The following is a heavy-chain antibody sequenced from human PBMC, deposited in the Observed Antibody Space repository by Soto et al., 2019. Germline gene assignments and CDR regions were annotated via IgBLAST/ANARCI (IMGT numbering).Heavy chain of an antibody. J-gene: IGHJ4*02. D-gene: IGHD1-26*01. CDR1: GFNFGFFG. CDR2: ISGDGINT. CDR3: ARGNLSFDFDS. V-gene: IGHV3-30*03. Sequence: QIQLVESGGDVVQPGTSLRLSCAASGFNFGFFGMHWVRQAPGKGLEWVAFISGDGINTQYADSVRGRFTLSRDYSRKTMYLQMDSLIDEDTALYYCARGNLSFDFDSWGLGTLVTVSS.